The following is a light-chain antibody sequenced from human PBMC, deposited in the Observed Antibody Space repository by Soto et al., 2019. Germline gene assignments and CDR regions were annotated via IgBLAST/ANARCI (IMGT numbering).Light chain of an antibody. Sequence: EIVLTQSPATLSLSPGERATLSCRASQSVSSYLAWYQQKPGQAPMLLIYDASNRATGIPARFSGSGSGTDFTLTISSLEPEDFAVYYCQQRSNSLLLYTFGQGTTLAIK. CDR3: QQRSNSLLLYT. CDR2: DAS. V-gene: IGKV3-11*01. J-gene: IGKJ2*01. CDR1: QSVSSY.